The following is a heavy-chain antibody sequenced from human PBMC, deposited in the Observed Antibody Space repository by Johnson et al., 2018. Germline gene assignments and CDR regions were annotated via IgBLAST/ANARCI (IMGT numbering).Heavy chain of an antibody. CDR1: GFTFSSYA. J-gene: IGHJ6*03. V-gene: IGHV3-30-3*01. CDR3: ARDSDIAVAGNYYYYYMDV. D-gene: IGHD6-19*01. CDR2: ISYDGSNK. Sequence: QVQLVESGGGVVQPGRSLRLSCAASGFTFSSYAMHWVRQAPGKGLEWVAVISYDGSNKYYADSVTGRFTISRDNSKNTLYLQMNSLRAEDTAVYYCARDSDIAVAGNYYYYYMDVWGKGTTVTVSS.